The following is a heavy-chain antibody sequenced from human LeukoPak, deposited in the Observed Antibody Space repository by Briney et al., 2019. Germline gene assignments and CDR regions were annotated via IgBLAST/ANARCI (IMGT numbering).Heavy chain of an antibody. CDR2: ISGSGGST. CDR3: AKDEPRAAVAGNPFVY. Sequence: GGSLRLSCAASGFTFSSYAMSWVRQAPEKGLEWVSAISGSGGSTYYADSVRGRFTISRDNSKNTLYLQMNSLRAEDTAVYYCAKDEPRAAVAGNPFVYWGQGTLVTVSS. CDR1: GFTFSSYA. V-gene: IGHV3-23*01. D-gene: IGHD6-19*01. J-gene: IGHJ4*02.